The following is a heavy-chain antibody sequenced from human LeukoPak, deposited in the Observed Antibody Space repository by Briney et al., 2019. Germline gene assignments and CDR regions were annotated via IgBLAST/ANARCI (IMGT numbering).Heavy chain of an antibody. CDR1: GGSISSYY. J-gene: IGHJ4*02. V-gene: IGHV4-59*01. CDR2: IYYSGST. D-gene: IGHD7-27*01. Sequence: SETLSLTCTVSGGSISSYYWSWIRQPPGKGLEWIGYIYYSGSTNYNPSLKSRVTISVDTSKNQFSLKLSSVTAADTAVYYCAREGANWGSRDYFDYWGQGSLVTVSS. CDR3: AREGANWGSRDYFDY.